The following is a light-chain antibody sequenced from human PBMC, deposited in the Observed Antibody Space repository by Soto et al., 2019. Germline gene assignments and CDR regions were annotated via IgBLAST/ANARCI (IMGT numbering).Light chain of an antibody. CDR2: DAS. Sequence: EVVLTQSPATLSLSPGERATLSCRASQSIRTSLAWYQQKPGQAPRLVIFDASNRANGVPARFGGSGSVTDFPITINSLEPEDFAVYYCQQRNVWPPITFGQGTRLEIK. J-gene: IGKJ5*01. CDR3: QQRNVWPPIT. CDR1: QSIRTS. V-gene: IGKV3-11*01.